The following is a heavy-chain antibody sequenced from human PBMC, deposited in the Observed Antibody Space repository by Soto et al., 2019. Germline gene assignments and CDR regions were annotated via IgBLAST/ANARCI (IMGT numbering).Heavy chain of an antibody. V-gene: IGHV3-30-3*01. CDR1: GFTFSSYA. CDR2: ISYDGSNK. CDR3: ARGTLLYGMAV. J-gene: IGHJ6*02. D-gene: IGHD1-26*01. Sequence: QVQLVESGGGVVQPGRSLRLSCAASGFTFSSYAMHWVRQAPGKGLAWVAVISYDGSNKYYADSVKGRFTISRDNSKNTLYLQMNSLRAEDTAVYYCARGTLLYGMAVWGQGTTVTVSS.